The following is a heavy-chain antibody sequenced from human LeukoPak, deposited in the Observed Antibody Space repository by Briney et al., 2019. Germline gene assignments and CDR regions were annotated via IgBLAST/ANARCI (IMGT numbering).Heavy chain of an antibody. CDR2: IKEDGSAQ. V-gene: IGHV3-7*05. D-gene: IGHD3-22*01. J-gene: IGHJ4*02. CDR3: ARDAGYDRFDY. CDR1: GFTFSRSW. Sequence: GGSLRLSCADSGFTFSRSWMTWVRQAPGKGLEWVANIKEDGSAQNYVDSVKGRFTISRDNAKNTLYLEMKSLRAEDTAVYYCARDAGYDRFDYWGQGTLVTVSS.